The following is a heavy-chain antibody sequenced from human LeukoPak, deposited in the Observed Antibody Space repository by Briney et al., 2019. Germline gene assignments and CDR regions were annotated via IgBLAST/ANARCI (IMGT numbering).Heavy chain of an antibody. CDR1: GYTLTELS. V-gene: IGHV1-24*01. CDR2: FDPEDGES. Sequence: ASVKVSCKVSGYTLTELSMHWVRQATGKGLEWMGGFDPEDGESVYAQKFQGRVTMTEDTSTDTAYMALSSLRSEDTAVYYCATALSNPFYDSSGYYYGYFQHWGQGTLVTVSS. J-gene: IGHJ1*01. CDR3: ATALSNPFYDSSGYYYGYFQH. D-gene: IGHD3-22*01.